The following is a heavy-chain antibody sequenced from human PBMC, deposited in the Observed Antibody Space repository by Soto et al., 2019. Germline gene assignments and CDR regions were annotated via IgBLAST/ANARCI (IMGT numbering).Heavy chain of an antibody. Sequence: QVQLQESGPGLVRPSGTVSLTCAVSGVSISSDNWWSWVRQPPGKALEWIGETHQSGSTNYNPSLKSRVTMAVVPSKDLFSLTLNSVTAADTAFYYCARDQGSHPGDWGQGTLVSVSS. CDR1: GVSISSDNW. CDR2: THQSGST. V-gene: IGHV4-4*02. J-gene: IGHJ4*02. CDR3: ARDQGSHPGD. D-gene: IGHD6-13*01.